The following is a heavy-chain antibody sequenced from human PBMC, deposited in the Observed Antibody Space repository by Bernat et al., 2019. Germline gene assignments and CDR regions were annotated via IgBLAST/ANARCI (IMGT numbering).Heavy chain of an antibody. CDR3: AGGLGPRGLGWFDP. CDR1: GYTFTSYD. D-gene: IGHD3-16*01. Sequence: QVQLVQSGAEVKKPGASVKVSCKASGYTFTSYDINWVRQATGQGLEWMGWMNPNSGNTGYAQKFQGRVTMTRNTSTSTAYMELSSLRSEDPAVYYCAGGLGPRGLGWFDPWGQGTLVTVSS. J-gene: IGHJ5*02. V-gene: IGHV1-8*01. CDR2: MNPNSGNT.